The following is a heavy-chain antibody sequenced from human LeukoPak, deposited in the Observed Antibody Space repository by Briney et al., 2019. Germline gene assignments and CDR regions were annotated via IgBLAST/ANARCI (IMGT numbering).Heavy chain of an antibody. CDR3: AVKTGTTLNWFDP. V-gene: IGHV4-34*01. D-gene: IGHD1-7*01. Sequence: PSETLSLTCAVYGGSFSGYYWSWIRQPPGKGLEWIGEINHSGSTNYNPSLKSRVTISVDTSKNQFSLKLCSVTAADTAVYYCAVKTGTTLNWFDPWGQGTLVTVSS. J-gene: IGHJ5*02. CDR2: INHSGST. CDR1: GGSFSGYY.